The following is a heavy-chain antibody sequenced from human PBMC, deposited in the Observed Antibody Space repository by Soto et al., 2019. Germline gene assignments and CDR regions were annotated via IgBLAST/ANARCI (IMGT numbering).Heavy chain of an antibody. Sequence: ESGGGVVQPGRSLRLSCAASGFTFSSYGMHWVRQAPGTGLEWVAVISYDGSNKYYADSVKGRFTISRDNSKNTLYLQMNSLRAEDTAVYYCAKADGSGRDNWFDPWGQGTLVTVSS. CDR3: AKADGSGRDNWFDP. J-gene: IGHJ5*02. D-gene: IGHD3-10*01. V-gene: IGHV3-30*18. CDR2: ISYDGSNK. CDR1: GFTFSSYG.